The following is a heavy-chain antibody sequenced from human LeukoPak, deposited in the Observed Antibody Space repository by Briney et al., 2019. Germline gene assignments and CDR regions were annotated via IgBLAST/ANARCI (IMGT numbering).Heavy chain of an antibody. CDR1: GGTFSSYA. J-gene: IGHJ6*03. CDR3: ARVGYSGSAYYYYMDV. Sequence: ASVKVSCKXSGGTFSSYAISWVRQAPRQGLEWMGGIIPIFGTANYAQKFQGRVTITADESTSTAYMELSSLRSEDTAVYYCARVGYSGSAYYYYMDVWGKGTTVTVSS. V-gene: IGHV1-69*13. CDR2: IIPIFGTA. D-gene: IGHD1-26*01.